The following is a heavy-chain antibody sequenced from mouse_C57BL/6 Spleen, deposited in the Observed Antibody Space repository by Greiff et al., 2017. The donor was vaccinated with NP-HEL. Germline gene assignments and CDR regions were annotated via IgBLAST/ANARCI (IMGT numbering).Heavy chain of an antibody. D-gene: IGHD4-1*01. CDR2: IYPGDGDT. V-gene: IGHV1-82*01. CDR3: ARTGTEAMDY. CDR1: GYAFSSSW. J-gene: IGHJ4*01. Sequence: QVQLQHSGPELVKPGASVKISCKASGYAFSSSWMNWVKQRPGKGLEWIGRIYPGDGDTNYNGKFKGKATLTADKSSSTAYMQLSSLTSEDSAVYFCARTGTEAMDYWGQGTSVTVSS.